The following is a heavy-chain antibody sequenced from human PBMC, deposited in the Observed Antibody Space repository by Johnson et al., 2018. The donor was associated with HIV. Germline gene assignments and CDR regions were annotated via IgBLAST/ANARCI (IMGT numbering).Heavy chain of an antibody. Sequence: VQLVESGGGLVQPGGSLRLSCAASGFTFNNAWMSWVRQAPGKGLEWVSSINWNGGSTGYADSVKGRFTISRDNAKNSLYLQMNSLRAEDTALYYCAKDTLLESGFDIWGQGTMVTVSS. CDR1: GFTFNNAW. V-gene: IGHV3-20*04. J-gene: IGHJ3*02. D-gene: IGHD3-3*02. CDR3: AKDTLLESGFDI. CDR2: INWNGGST.